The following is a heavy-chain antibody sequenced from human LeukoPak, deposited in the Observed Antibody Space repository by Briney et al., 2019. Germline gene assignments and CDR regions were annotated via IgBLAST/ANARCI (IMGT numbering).Heavy chain of an antibody. CDR2: ISGSGGST. D-gene: IGHD1-26*01. Sequence: GGSLRLSCTASKFTFSNYAMSWVRQAPGKGLEWVSVISGSGGSTYYADSVKGRFTISRDNSKNTLYLQMNSLRAEDTAVYYCAKTGPGAYSGSFGHAFDIWGHGTMVTVSS. V-gene: IGHV3-23*01. CDR3: AKTGPGAYSGSFGHAFDI. J-gene: IGHJ3*02. CDR1: KFTFSNYA.